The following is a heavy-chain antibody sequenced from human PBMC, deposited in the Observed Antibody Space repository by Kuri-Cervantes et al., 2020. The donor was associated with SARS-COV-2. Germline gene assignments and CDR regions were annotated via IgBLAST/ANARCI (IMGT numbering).Heavy chain of an antibody. CDR2: ISYDGSNK. J-gene: IGHJ3*02. CDR1: GFTFSSYG. V-gene: IGHV3-30*19. D-gene: IGHD3-10*01. CDR3: AREATGGAFDI. Sequence: GESLKISCAASGFTFSSYGMHWVRQAPGKGLEWVAVISYDGSNKYYADSVKGRFTISRDNSKNTLYLQMNSLRAEDTAVYYCAREATGGAFDIWGQGTMVTVSS.